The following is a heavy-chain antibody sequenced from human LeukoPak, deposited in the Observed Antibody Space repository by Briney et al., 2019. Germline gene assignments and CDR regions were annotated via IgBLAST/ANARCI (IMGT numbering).Heavy chain of an antibody. D-gene: IGHD6-19*01. CDR3: ARATEGSYSSGWYPLDY. Sequence: GASVNVSCKASGGTYSIYAISWVRQAPGQGLEWMGGIIPIFGTANYAQKFQGRVTITADESTSTAYMELSRLRSEDTAVYYCARATEGSYSSGWYPLDYWGQGTLVTVSS. CDR2: IIPIFGTA. J-gene: IGHJ4*02. CDR1: GGTYSIYA. V-gene: IGHV1-69*13.